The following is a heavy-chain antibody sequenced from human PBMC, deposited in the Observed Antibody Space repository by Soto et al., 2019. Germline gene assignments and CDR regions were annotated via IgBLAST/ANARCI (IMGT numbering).Heavy chain of an antibody. CDR3: AKAMSTPSRPRNYFDY. CDR2: ISGGGGTT. J-gene: IGHJ4*02. D-gene: IGHD6-6*01. CDR1: GFTFSNFA. Sequence: EVQLLESGGDLVQPGGSLRLSCAASGFTFSNFAMSWVRQAPGKGLEWVSVISGGGGTTYYADSVKGRFTISRDNSKNTLYLQMDSLRAEDTALYYCAKAMSTPSRPRNYFDYGGQGTLVTVSS. V-gene: IGHV3-23*01.